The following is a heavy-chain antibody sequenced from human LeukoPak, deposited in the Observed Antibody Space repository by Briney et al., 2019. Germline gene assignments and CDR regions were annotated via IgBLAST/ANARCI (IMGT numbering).Heavy chain of an antibody. D-gene: IGHD6-13*01. Sequence: ASETLSLTCAVSGGSISSSNWWSWVRQPPGKGLEWIGEIYHSGSTNYNPSLKSRVTISVDKSENQFSLKLSSVTAADTAVYYCARNPSIAAADTGFDYWGQGTLVTVSS. CDR1: GGSISSSNW. CDR2: IYHSGST. J-gene: IGHJ4*02. CDR3: ARNPSIAAADTGFDY. V-gene: IGHV4-4*02.